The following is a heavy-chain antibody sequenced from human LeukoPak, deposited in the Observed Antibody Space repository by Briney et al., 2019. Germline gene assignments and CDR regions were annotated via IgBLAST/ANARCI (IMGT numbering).Heavy chain of an antibody. Sequence: PGGSLRLSCAASGFTVSSNYMGWVRQAPGKGLEYVPVICSGGNTYYAGSVKGRFTISRDNSKNTVYLQMNSLRAEDTAVFYCARLVATTGRLYFDYWGQGNLVTVSS. CDR1: GFTVSSNY. CDR2: ICSGGNT. CDR3: ARLVATTGRLYFDY. J-gene: IGHJ4*02. D-gene: IGHD1-1*01. V-gene: IGHV3-53*01.